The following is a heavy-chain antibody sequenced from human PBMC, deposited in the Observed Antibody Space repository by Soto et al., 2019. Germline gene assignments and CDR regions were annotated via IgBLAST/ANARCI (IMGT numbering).Heavy chain of an antibody. CDR2: IIPIFGTA. CDR1: GGTFSSYA. CDR3: ATAVAGTGLSYYGMDV. D-gene: IGHD6-19*01. V-gene: IGHV1-69*12. Sequence: QVQLVQSGAEVKKPGSSVKVSCKASGGTFSSYAISWVRQAPGQGLEWMGGIIPIFGTANYAQKFQGRVTITADESTSTAYMELSRLRSEDTAVYYCATAVAGTGLSYYGMDVWGQGTTVTVSS. J-gene: IGHJ6*02.